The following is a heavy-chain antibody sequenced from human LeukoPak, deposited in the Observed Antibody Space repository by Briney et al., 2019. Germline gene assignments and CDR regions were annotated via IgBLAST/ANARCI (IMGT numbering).Heavy chain of an antibody. D-gene: IGHD6-13*01. V-gene: IGHV1-18*01. Sequence: ASVKVSCKTSGYSFTNDGITWVRQAPGQGLEWMGWISVSNGNTQYAERLQGRVTMTTDTSTTTAYMELSSLKSDDTAIYYCARVVVAAAAGIDWFDPWGQGTLVTVS. CDR3: ARVVVAAAAGIDWFDP. CDR1: GYSFTNDG. CDR2: ISVSNGNT. J-gene: IGHJ5*02.